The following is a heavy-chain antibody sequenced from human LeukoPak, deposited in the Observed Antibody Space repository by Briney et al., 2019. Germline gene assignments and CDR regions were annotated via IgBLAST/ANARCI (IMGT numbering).Heavy chain of an antibody. CDR3: ARERIQLWPRSADAFDI. D-gene: IGHD5-18*01. V-gene: IGHV1-69*04. Sequence: SVKVSCKASGGTFSSYAISWVRRAPGQGLEWMGRIIPILGIANYAQKFQGRVTITADKSTSTAYMELSSLRSEDTAVYYCARERIQLWPRSADAFDIWGQGTMVTVSS. CDR1: GGTFSSYA. CDR2: IIPILGIA. J-gene: IGHJ3*02.